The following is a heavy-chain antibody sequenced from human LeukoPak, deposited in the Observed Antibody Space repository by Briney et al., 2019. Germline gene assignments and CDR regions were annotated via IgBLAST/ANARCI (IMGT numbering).Heavy chain of an antibody. CDR3: AREENGYNSNWFDP. Sequence: ASVKVSCKASGYTFTGYYMHWVRQAPGQGLEWMGWINPNSGGTNYAQKFQGRVTMTRDTSTSTVYMELSSLRSEDTAVYYCAREENGYNSNWFDPWGQGTLVTVSS. J-gene: IGHJ5*02. V-gene: IGHV1-2*02. CDR1: GYTFTGYY. CDR2: INPNSGGT. D-gene: IGHD5-24*01.